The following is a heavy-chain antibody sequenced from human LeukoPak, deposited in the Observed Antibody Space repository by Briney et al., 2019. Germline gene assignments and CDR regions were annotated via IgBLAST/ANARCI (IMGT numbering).Heavy chain of an antibody. CDR2: INQDGSGK. CDR3: ARDSAGDLDH. V-gene: IGHV3-7*01. CDR1: GSTFSNFW. D-gene: IGHD4-17*01. Sequence: GGSLRLSCVASGSTFSNFWMAWVHQAPGKGLEWVANINQDGSGKNYVDSVKGRFTISRDNGKNSLYLQLNSLRGEDTALYYCARDSAGDLDHWGQGILVTVSS. J-gene: IGHJ4*02.